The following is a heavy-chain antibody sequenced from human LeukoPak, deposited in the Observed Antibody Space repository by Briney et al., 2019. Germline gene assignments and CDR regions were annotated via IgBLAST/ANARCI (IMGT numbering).Heavy chain of an antibody. J-gene: IGHJ4*02. CDR3: AKEPTHFRVWDDYDNTRLNY. CDR1: GFTFSSYG. D-gene: IGHD3-22*01. V-gene: IGHV3-30*02. CDR2: ARYDGNNK. Sequence: PGGSLRLSCAASGFTFSSYGMHWVRQAPGKGLEWVAFARYDGNNKYYADSVKGRFTISRDNSKNTVYLQMNSLRAEDTAVYYCAKEPTHFRVWDDYDNTRLNYWGQGTPVTVSS.